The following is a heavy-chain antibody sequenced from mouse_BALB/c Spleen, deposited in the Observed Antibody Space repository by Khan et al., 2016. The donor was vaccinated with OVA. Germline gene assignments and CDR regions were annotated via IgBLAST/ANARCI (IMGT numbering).Heavy chain of an antibody. V-gene: IGHV14-3*02. CDR3: ARWPRDY. J-gene: IGHJ2*01. CDR1: GYNIKDTY. CDR2: IDPANGNT. Sequence: VQLQQSGAELVKPGASVKLSCTASGYNIKDTYMHWVKQRPEQGLEWIGRIDPANGNTKYDPKFQGKATITADTPSNTASLQLSSLPSEDTAVYYCARWPRDYWGQGTTLTVSS.